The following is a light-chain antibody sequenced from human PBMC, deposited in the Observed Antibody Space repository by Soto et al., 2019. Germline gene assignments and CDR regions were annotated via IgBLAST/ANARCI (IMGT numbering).Light chain of an antibody. CDR1: SSDVGGYNY. J-gene: IGLJ2*01. CDR3: SSYTSSSTVV. V-gene: IGLV2-14*01. CDR2: DVS. Sequence: QSALTQPASVSGSPGQSITISCTGTSSDVGGYNYVSWYQQHPGKAPKLMIYDVSNRPSGVSNRFSGSKSGNTASLTISGLQAEDEAHYYCSSYTSSSTVVIGGGTKLTVL.